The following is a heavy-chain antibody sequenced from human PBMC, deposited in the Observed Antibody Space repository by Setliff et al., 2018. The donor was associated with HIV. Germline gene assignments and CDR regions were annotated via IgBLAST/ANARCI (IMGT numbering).Heavy chain of an antibody. Sequence: SETLSLTCTVPNGSIGTYYWTWIRQPPGKGLEYIGYIYFTGPTKFNPSLKSRVTMSVDTSKKQFSLKLSSVTAADTAVYYCARGNNDYVYLDYWGQGALVTVSS. V-gene: IGHV4-59*01. CDR3: ARGNNDYVYLDY. J-gene: IGHJ4*02. CDR2: IYFTGPT. D-gene: IGHD3-16*01. CDR1: NGSIGTYY.